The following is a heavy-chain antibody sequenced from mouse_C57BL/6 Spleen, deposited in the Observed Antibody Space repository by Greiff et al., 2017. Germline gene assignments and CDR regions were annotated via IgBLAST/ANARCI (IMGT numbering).Heavy chain of an antibody. CDR3: ATSYDYDVGWFAY. J-gene: IGHJ3*01. Sequence: EVMLVESGAELVKPGASVKLSCTASGFNIKDYYMHWVKQRTEQGLEWIGRIDPEDGETKYAPKFQGKATITADTSSNTAYLQLSSLTSEDTAVYYCATSYDYDVGWFAYWGQGTLVTVSA. D-gene: IGHD2-4*01. V-gene: IGHV14-2*01. CDR2: IDPEDGET. CDR1: GFNIKDYY.